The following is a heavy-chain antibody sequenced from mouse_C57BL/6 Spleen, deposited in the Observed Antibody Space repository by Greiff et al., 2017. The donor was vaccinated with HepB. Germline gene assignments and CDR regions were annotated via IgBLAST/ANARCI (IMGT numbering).Heavy chain of an antibody. CDR1: GYTFTSYW. CDR2: IDPSDSYT. Sequence: VQLQQPGAELVMPGASVKLSCKASGYTFTSYWMHWVKQRPGQGLEWIGEIDPSDSYTNYNQKFKGKSTLTVDKSSSTAYMQLSSLTSEDSAVYYCERRNYDGYNEGYAMDDWGQGTSVTVSS. CDR3: ERRNYDGYNEGYAMDD. J-gene: IGHJ4*01. D-gene: IGHD2-3*01. V-gene: IGHV1-69*01.